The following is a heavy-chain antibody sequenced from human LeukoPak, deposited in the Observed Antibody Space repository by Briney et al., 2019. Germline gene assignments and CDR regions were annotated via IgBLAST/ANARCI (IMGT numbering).Heavy chain of an antibody. V-gene: IGHV3-23*01. Sequence: GGSLRLSCAASRFTFSDYAMNWVRQAPGKGLEWVSAISGSGGDTYYADSVQGRFTISRDNSKNTLYLQMNSLRAEDTAIYYCAKDASAPYYDSSAYIPSIDYWGQGTLVTVSS. CDR2: ISGSGGDT. D-gene: IGHD3-22*01. CDR3: AKDASAPYYDSSAYIPSIDY. CDR1: RFTFSDYA. J-gene: IGHJ4*02.